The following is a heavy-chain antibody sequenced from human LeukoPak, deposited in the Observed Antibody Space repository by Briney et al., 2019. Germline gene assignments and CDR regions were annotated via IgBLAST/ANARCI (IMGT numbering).Heavy chain of an antibody. Sequence: ASVKVSCKASGYTFTSYYMHWVRQAPGQGHEWMGIINPSGGSTSYAQKFQGRVTMTRDMSTSTVYMELSSLRSEDTAVYYCAREFGRETGFDYWGQGTLVTVSS. D-gene: IGHD3-10*01. J-gene: IGHJ4*02. CDR2: INPSGGST. CDR3: AREFGRETGFDY. CDR1: GYTFTSYY. V-gene: IGHV1-46*01.